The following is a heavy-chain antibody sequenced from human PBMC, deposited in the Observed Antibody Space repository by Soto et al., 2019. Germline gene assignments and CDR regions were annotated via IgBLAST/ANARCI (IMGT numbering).Heavy chain of an antibody. CDR2: IKQDGSEK. CDR3: ARVKRGGSYYAFYYYYGMDV. V-gene: IGHV3-7*05. J-gene: IGHJ6*02. Sequence: PGGSLRLSCAASGFTFSSYWMSWVRQAPGKGLEWVANIKQDGSEKYYVDSVKGRFTISRDNAKNSLYLQMNSLRAEDTAVYYCARVKRGGSYYAFYYYYGMDVWGQGTTVTVSS. CDR1: GFTFSSYW. D-gene: IGHD1-26*01.